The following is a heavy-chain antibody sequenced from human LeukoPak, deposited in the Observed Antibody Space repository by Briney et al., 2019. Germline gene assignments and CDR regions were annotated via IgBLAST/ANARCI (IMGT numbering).Heavy chain of an antibody. Sequence: GGSLRLSCAASGFTFSSYWMHWVRQAPGKGLVWVSRINSDGSSTSYADSVKGRFTISRDNAKNTLYLQMNSLRAEDTAVYYCAREGVEGITIFGVVIEPYHYYYMDVWGKGTTVTVSS. CDR2: INSDGSST. CDR3: AREGVEGITIFGVVIEPYHYYYMDV. D-gene: IGHD3-3*01. CDR1: GFTFSSYW. V-gene: IGHV3-74*01. J-gene: IGHJ6*03.